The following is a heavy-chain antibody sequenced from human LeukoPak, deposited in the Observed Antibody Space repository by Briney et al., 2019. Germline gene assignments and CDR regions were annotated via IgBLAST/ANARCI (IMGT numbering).Heavy chain of an antibody. V-gene: IGHV3-23*01. CDR3: AKQGVGATTYFDY. CDR2: ISGSGGST. D-gene: IGHD1-26*01. CDR1: RFTFSIYA. Sequence: GGSLRLSSAASRFTFSIYAMSWVRQAPGKGLEWVSAISGSGGSTYYADSVKGRFTISRDNSKNTLYLQMNSLRAEDTAVYYCAKQGVGATTYFDYWGQGTLVTVSS. J-gene: IGHJ4*02.